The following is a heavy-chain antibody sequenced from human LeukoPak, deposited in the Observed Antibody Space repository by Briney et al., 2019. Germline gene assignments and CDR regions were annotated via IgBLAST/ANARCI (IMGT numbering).Heavy chain of an antibody. Sequence: SETLSLTCAVSGGSISSSSGNCWTWVRQPPGKGLEWIGEIYHSGSTNYNPSLKSRVTMLLDKSKNQFSLKLSSVTAADTAVYYCARNGGNSDFDYWGQGTLVAVSS. CDR3: ARNGGNSDFDY. J-gene: IGHJ4*02. V-gene: IGHV4-4*02. D-gene: IGHD4-23*01. CDR2: IYHSGST. CDR1: GGSISSSSGNC.